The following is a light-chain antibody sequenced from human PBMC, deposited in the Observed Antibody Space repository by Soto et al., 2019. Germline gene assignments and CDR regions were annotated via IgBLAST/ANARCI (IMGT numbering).Light chain of an antibody. CDR1: QSISSW. J-gene: IGKJ5*01. CDR3: QQYNSYRIT. CDR2: DAS. V-gene: IGKV1-5*01. Sequence: DIQMTQSPYTLSASVGDTVTIPCRASQSISSWLAWYQQKPGKAPKLLIYDASSLKSGVPSRFSGSGSGTEFTLTISSLQPDDFATYYCQQYNSYRITFGQGTRLEIK.